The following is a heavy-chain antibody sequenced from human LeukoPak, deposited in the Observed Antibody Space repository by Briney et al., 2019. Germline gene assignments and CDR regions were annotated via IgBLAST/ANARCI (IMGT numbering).Heavy chain of an antibody. D-gene: IGHD7-27*01. V-gene: IGHV4-59*01. CDR1: GGSISSYY. Sequence: SETPSLTCTVSGGSISSYYWSWIRQPPGKGLEWIGYIYYSGSTNYNPSLKSRVTISVDTSKNQFSLKLSSVTAADTAVYYCASQIAWGDWYFDLWGRGTLVTVSS. J-gene: IGHJ2*01. CDR3: ASQIAWGDWYFDL. CDR2: IYYSGST.